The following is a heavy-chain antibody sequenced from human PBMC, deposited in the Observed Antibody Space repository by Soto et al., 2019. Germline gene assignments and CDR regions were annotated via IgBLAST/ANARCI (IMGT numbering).Heavy chain of an antibody. CDR2: INPGNGNT. Sequence: QVKVVQSGAEVKKPGASVKVSCKASGYTFTSYAMHWVRQAPGQRLEWMGWINPGNGNTKNSQKFQGRVTITRDTFASTAYMELSSLRSEDTAVYYCARGASSVTTFYFDLWGRGTLVTVSS. CDR3: ARGASSVTTFYFDL. D-gene: IGHD4-17*01. J-gene: IGHJ2*01. CDR1: GYTFTSYA. V-gene: IGHV1-3*01.